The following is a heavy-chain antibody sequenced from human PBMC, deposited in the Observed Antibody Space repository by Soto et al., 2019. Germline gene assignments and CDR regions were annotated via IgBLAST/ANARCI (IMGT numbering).Heavy chain of an antibody. Sequence: SETLSLTCTVSGGSISSGDYYWSWIRQPPGKGLEWIGYIYYSGSTYYNPSLKSRVTISVDTSKNQFSLKLSSVTAADTAVYYCARGKLGYCSSTSCYRETYYYYGMDVWGQGTTVTVSS. J-gene: IGHJ6*02. CDR3: ARGKLGYCSSTSCYRETYYYYGMDV. D-gene: IGHD2-2*02. CDR2: IYYSGST. CDR1: GGSISSGDYY. V-gene: IGHV4-30-4*01.